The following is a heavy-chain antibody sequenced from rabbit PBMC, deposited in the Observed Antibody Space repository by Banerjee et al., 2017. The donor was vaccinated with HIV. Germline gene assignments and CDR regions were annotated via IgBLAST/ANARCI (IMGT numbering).Heavy chain of an antibody. V-gene: IGHV1S45*01. J-gene: IGHJ4*01. CDR2: IDVSSGST. Sequence: QEQLEESGGDLVKPEGSLTLTCTASGLDFSSSYWICWVRQAPGKGLEWIACIDVSSGSTHYASWAKGRFTISKTSSTTVTLQMTSLTAADTATYFCARDSAGREDFNLWGPGTLVTVS. CDR3: ARDSAGREDFNL. D-gene: IGHD4-1*01. CDR1: GLDFSSSYW.